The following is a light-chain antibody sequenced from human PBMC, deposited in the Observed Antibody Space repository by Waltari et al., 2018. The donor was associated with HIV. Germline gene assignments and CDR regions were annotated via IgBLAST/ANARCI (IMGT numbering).Light chain of an antibody. J-gene: IGKJ2*03. CDR1: QSFTNF. CDR2: DAS. CDR3: QQRSNWPC. Sequence: EIVLTQSPGTMTLSPGERDTLSCRASQSFTNFLAWYQQKPGQVPRLLIYDASTRAAGIPAMFSGSVSGTDFTLTISILEPADFAVYYCQQRSNWPCFGQGTRLDI. V-gene: IGKV3-11*01.